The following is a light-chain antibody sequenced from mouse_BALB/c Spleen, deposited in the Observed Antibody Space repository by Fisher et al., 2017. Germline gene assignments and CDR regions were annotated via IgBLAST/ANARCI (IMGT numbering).Light chain of an antibody. J-gene: IGKJ5*01. CDR2: SIS. V-gene: IGKV4-79*01. Sequence: IVITQSTAIMSASPGERVTMTCSASSSVSSSYLYWYQQKSGSSPKLWIYSISNLASGVPARFSGSGSGTSYSLTINSMEAEDAATYYCQQWSSNLTFGAGTKLELK. CDR3: QQWSSNLT. CDR1: SSVSSSY.